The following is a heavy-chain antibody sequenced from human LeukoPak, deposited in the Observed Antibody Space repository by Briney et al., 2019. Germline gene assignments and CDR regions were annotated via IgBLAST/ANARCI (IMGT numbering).Heavy chain of an antibody. D-gene: IGHD3-22*01. V-gene: IGHV3-33*01. CDR1: GFTFSSYG. J-gene: IGHJ4*02. Sequence: GGSLRLTCAASGFTFSSYGMHWVRQAPGKGLEWVAVIWYDGSNKYYADSVKGRFTISRDNSKNTLYLQMNSLRAEDTAVYYCARDHRIYYYEPLFDYWGQGTLVTVSS. CDR2: IWYDGSNK. CDR3: ARDHRIYYYEPLFDY.